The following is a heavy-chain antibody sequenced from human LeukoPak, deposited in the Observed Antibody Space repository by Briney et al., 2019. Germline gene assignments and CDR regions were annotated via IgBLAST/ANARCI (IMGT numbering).Heavy chain of an antibody. CDR2: ISSSSSYI. Sequence: PGGSLRLSCAASGFTFSSYSMNWVRQAPGKGLEWVSSISSSSSYIYYADSVKGRFTTSRDNAKNSLYLQMNSLRAEDTAVYYCARDSSGNNWFDPWGQGTLVTVSS. D-gene: IGHD6-19*01. CDR1: GFTFSSYS. V-gene: IGHV3-21*01. J-gene: IGHJ5*02. CDR3: ARDSSGNNWFDP.